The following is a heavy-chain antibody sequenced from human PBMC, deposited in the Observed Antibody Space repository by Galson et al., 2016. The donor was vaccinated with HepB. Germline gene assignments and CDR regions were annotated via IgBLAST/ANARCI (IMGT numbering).Heavy chain of an antibody. Sequence: SLRLSCAASGFAFTFYAMNWVRQTPGTGLEWVASINASGTTTTYADSVEGRFTVSRDSSKKMLFLQMNSLRVEDTAVYYCAKDANFWSGYPEDAFDMWGQGTMVTGSS. J-gene: IGHJ3*02. CDR2: INASGTTT. CDR1: GFAFTFYA. V-gene: IGHV3-23*01. D-gene: IGHD3-3*01. CDR3: AKDANFWSGYPEDAFDM.